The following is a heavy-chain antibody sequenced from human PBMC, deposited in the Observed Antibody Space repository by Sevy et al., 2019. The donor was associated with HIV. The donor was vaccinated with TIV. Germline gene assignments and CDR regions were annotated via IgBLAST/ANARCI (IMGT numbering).Heavy chain of an antibody. D-gene: IGHD3-16*01. CDR2: IYCGGST. Sequence: SETLSLTCIVSGGPISTCTNFWGWIRQPPGKGLEWIGSIYCGGSTYYTPSLKSRVAISVDTSKNQFSLKWNAVGAADTAVYYCARGRITFFDDWGQGALVTVSS. CDR1: GGPISTCTNF. V-gene: IGHV4-39*01. CDR3: ARGRITFFDD. J-gene: IGHJ4*02.